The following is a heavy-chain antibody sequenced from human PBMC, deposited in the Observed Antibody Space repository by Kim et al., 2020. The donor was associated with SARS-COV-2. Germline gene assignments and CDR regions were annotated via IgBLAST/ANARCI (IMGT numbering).Heavy chain of an antibody. Sequence: GGSLRLSCVASGFTFSSSWMSWVRQAPGKGLEWVANIKTDGSAQYYVDSVKGRFTISRDNAKNSLYLQMNSLRAEDTAVYYCVRYDPGYGGYRDWAQGTL. CDR1: GFTFSSSW. D-gene: IGHD5-12*01. J-gene: IGHJ4*02. CDR2: IKTDGSAQ. V-gene: IGHV3-7*01. CDR3: VRYDPGYGGYRD.